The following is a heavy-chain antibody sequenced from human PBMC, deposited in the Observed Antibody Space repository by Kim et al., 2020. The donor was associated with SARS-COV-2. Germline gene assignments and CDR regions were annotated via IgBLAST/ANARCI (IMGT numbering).Heavy chain of an antibody. D-gene: IGHD2-15*01. CDR3: ARGKYCSGGSCYLFDY. Sequence: SRKSRVTISVDTSKNQFSLKLSSVTAADTAVYYCARGKYCSGGSCYLFDYWGQGTLVTVSS. V-gene: IGHV4-39*07. J-gene: IGHJ4*02.